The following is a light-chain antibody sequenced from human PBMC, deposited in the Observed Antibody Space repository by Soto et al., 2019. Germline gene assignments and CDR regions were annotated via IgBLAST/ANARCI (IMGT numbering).Light chain of an antibody. CDR3: CSYAGGSTWV. J-gene: IGLJ3*02. V-gene: IGLV2-23*01. CDR2: EGN. CDR1: SSDVGAYNY. Sequence: QPVLTQPASVSGSPGQSITISCTGTSSDVGAYNYVSWYQQHPGKAPKLMIYEGNKRPSGVSNRFSGSKSGNTASLTISGLQAEDEADYYCCSYAGGSTWVFGGGTKVTVL.